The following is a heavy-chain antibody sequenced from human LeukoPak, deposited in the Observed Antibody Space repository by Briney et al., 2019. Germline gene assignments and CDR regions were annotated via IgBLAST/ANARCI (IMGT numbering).Heavy chain of an antibody. CDR2: IYSGGST. V-gene: IGHV3-66*02. D-gene: IGHD3-9*01. Sequence: GGSLRLSCAASGFTVSSNYMSWVRQAPGKGLEWVSVIYSGGSTYYADSVKGRFTISRDNSKNTLYLQMNSLRAEDTAVYYCASSGSPSRLRYFDWLPYFDYWGQGTLVTVSP. J-gene: IGHJ4*02. CDR1: GFTVSSNY. CDR3: ASSGSPSRLRYFDWLPYFDY.